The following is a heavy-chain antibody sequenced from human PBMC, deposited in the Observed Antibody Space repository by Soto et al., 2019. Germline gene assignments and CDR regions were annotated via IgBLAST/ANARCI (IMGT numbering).Heavy chain of an antibody. CDR1: GYSFTSYW. CDR2: IYPGDSDT. Sequence: EVQLVQSGAEVKKPGESLQISCKGSGYSFTSYWIGWVRQMPGKGLEWMGIIYPGDSDTRYSPSFQGQVTISADKSISTAYLQWSSPKASDTAMYYCARIHSGYPKHPIDAFDIWGQGTMVTVSS. V-gene: IGHV5-51*03. CDR3: ARIHSGYPKHPIDAFDI. J-gene: IGHJ3*02. D-gene: IGHD5-12*01.